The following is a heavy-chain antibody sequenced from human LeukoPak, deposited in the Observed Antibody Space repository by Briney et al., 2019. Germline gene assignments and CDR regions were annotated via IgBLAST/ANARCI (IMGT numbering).Heavy chain of an antibody. CDR1: GGSISTSNYY. Sequence: PSETLSLTCTVSGGSISTSNYYWGWLRQPPGKGLEWIGNIFYSGSTYYSPSLKSRVTISLDTSSNQFSLKLNSVTAADTAVYYCAKGNTVQLERRWSYYYYYYMDVWGKGTTVTISS. D-gene: IGHD1-1*01. CDR2: IFYSGST. J-gene: IGHJ6*03. V-gene: IGHV4-39*07. CDR3: AKGNTVQLERRWSYYYYYYMDV.